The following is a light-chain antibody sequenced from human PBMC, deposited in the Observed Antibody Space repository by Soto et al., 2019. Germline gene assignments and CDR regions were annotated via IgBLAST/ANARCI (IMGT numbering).Light chain of an antibody. V-gene: IGKV1-8*01. CDR3: QQYYSYPFT. CDR2: GAS. CDR1: QGISSY. Sequence: AIRMTQSPSSFSASTGDRVTITCRASQGISSYLAWYQQKPGKAPKLLIYGASTLQSGVPSRFSGSGSGTDFTLTINCLQSEDFAAYYCQQYYSYPFTFGPGTEVDVK. J-gene: IGKJ3*01.